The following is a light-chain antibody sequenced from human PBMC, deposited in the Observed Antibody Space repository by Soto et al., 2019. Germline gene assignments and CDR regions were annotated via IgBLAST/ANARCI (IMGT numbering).Light chain of an antibody. CDR1: QSVSSN. CDR2: RAS. J-gene: IGKJ1*01. Sequence: EIVLTQSPGTLSLSPGERATLSCRASQSVSSNYLAWYQQKPGQAPKVLIYRASIRATGIPARFSGSGSGTEFTLTISSLQSEDFAVYYCQQYNNWPWTFGQGTKVDTK. CDR3: QQYNNWPWT. V-gene: IGKV3-15*01.